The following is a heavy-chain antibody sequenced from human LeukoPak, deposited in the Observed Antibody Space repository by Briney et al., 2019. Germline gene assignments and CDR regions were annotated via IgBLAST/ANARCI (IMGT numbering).Heavy chain of an antibody. Sequence: EASVKVSCKASGYTFTNYHMHWVRQAPGQGLEWMGWISAYNGNTNYAQKLQGRVTMTTDTSTSTAYMELRSLRSDDTAVYYCARPRLLLWDRDQLPSWFDPWGQGTLVTVSS. CDR1: GYTFTNYH. D-gene: IGHD3-10*01. CDR2: ISAYNGNT. J-gene: IGHJ5*02. CDR3: ARPRLLLWDRDQLPSWFDP. V-gene: IGHV1-18*04.